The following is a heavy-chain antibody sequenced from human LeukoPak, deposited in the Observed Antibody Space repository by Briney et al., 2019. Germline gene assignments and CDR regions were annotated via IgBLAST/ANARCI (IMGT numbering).Heavy chain of an antibody. D-gene: IGHD1-26*01. V-gene: IGHV1-69*13. Sequence: SVKVSCKASGGTFSSYAISWVRQAPGQGLEWMGGIIPIFGTANYAQKFQGRVTITADESTSTAYMELSSLRSEDTAVYYCAKLPRAGVGATKGVNLWGQGTLVTVSS. CDR3: AKLPRAGVGATKGVNL. J-gene: IGHJ4*02. CDR1: GGTFSSYA. CDR2: IIPIFGTA.